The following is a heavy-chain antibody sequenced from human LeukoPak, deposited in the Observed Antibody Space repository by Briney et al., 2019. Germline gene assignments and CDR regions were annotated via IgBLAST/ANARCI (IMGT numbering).Heavy chain of an antibody. V-gene: IGHV1-69*04. CDR2: IIPILGIA. D-gene: IGHD4-23*01. Sequence: GSSVKVSCKASGGAFSSYAISWVRQAPGQGLEWMGRIIPILGIANYAQKFQGRVTITADKSTSTAYMELSSLRSEDTALYYCARVYKEGDYGGNLQHWGQGTLVTVSS. CDR3: ARVYKEGDYGGNLQH. J-gene: IGHJ1*01. CDR1: GGAFSSYA.